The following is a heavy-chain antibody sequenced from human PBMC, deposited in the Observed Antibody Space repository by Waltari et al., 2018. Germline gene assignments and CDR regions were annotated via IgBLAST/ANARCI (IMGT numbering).Heavy chain of an antibody. Sequence: QLHLQESGPGLVKPSETLSLTCSVSGGSITSNSHYWGWIRQPPGKGLEWTATISYSGATYNNPSLKSRVTISGDTSKNQFSLKLSSVTAADTGVYYCATYVGASIGTAAFDVWAKAQWSPSLQ. J-gene: IGHJ3*01. CDR3: ATYVGASIGTAAFDV. V-gene: IGHV4-39*01. CDR2: ISYSGAT. D-gene: IGHD3-16*01. CDR1: GGSITSNSHY.